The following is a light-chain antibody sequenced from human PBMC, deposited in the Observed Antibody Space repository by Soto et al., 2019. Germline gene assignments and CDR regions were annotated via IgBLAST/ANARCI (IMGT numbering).Light chain of an antibody. CDR2: DIS. CDR1: QRVGKY. Sequence: DIQMTQSPSSLSVSVGDRVTITCRASQRVGKYLAWFQQKPGRAPESLISDISSVHSGVPSKFSGSGSGTEFTLTINNLQPEDSATYYCQQYHTYPRTFGQGTRLEI. J-gene: IGKJ5*01. CDR3: QQYHTYPRT. V-gene: IGKV1-16*02.